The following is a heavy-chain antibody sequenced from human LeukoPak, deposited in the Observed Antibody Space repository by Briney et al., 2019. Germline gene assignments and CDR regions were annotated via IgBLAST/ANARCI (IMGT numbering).Heavy chain of an antibody. CDR3: ARGPAGQQLVRSFDH. CDR2: ISSSSSYI. V-gene: IGHV3-21*01. J-gene: IGHJ5*02. Sequence: GGSLRLSCAASGFTFSSYSMNWVRQAPGKGLEWVSSISSSSSYIYYADSVKGRFTISRDNAKNSLYLQMNSLRAEDTAVYYCARGPAGQQLVRSFDHWGQGTLVTVSS. CDR1: GFTFSSYS. D-gene: IGHD6-13*01.